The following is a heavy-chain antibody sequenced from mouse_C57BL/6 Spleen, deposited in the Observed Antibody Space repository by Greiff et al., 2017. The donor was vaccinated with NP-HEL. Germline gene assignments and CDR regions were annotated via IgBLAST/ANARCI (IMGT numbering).Heavy chain of an antibody. CDR2: IDPSDSYT. CDR3: ARRYFDY. V-gene: IGHV1-69*01. Sequence: QVQLQQPGAELVMPGASVKLSCKASGYTFTSYWMHWVKQRPGQGLEWIGEIDPSDSYTNYNQKFKGKSTLTVDKSSSTAYMQLSSLTSEYSAVYYCARRYFDYWGQGTTLTVSS. CDR1: GYTFTSYW. J-gene: IGHJ2*01.